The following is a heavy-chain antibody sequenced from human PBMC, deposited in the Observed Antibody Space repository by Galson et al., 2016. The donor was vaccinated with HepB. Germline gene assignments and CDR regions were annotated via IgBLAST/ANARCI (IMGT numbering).Heavy chain of an antibody. V-gene: IGHV3-33*08. J-gene: IGHJ4*02. CDR3: ARDFDPYYYDSSGSPDY. Sequence: SLRLSCAASGFNFSNYAMSWVRQPPGKGLEWVAIIWYDGSHKVYADSVKGRFTISRDNSKNTLYLQMNSLRAEDTAVYYCARDFDPYYYDSSGSPDYWGQGSLVTVSS. D-gene: IGHD3-22*01. CDR2: IWYDGSHK. CDR1: GFNFSNYA.